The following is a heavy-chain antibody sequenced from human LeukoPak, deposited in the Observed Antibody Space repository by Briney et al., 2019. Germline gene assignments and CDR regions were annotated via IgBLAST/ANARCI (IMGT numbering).Heavy chain of an antibody. CDR2: ISDNGGNT. CDR1: GFTSSSYA. D-gene: IGHD5-24*01. J-gene: IGHJ5*02. Sequence: GGSLRLSCAASGFTSSSYALSWVRQAPGKGLEWVSGISDNGGNTYYPDSVKGRFTISRDNSKNTLYLQMNSLRAEDTAVYYCAKGDGYNYDNWFDPWGQGTLVTVSS. V-gene: IGHV3-23*01. CDR3: AKGDGYNYDNWFDP.